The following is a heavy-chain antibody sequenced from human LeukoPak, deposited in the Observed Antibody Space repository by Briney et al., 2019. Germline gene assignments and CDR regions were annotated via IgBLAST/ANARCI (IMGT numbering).Heavy chain of an antibody. Sequence: ASETLSLTCTVSGGSISSYYWSWIRQPPGKGLEWIGYIYYSGSTNYNPSLKSRVTMSVDTSKNQFSLKLSSVTAADTAVYYCARVGYCSSTSCYTTRDYYMDVWGKGTTVTVSS. CDR2: IYYSGST. D-gene: IGHD2-2*02. CDR3: ARVGYCSSTSCYTTRDYYMDV. V-gene: IGHV4-59*12. CDR1: GGSISSYY. J-gene: IGHJ6*03.